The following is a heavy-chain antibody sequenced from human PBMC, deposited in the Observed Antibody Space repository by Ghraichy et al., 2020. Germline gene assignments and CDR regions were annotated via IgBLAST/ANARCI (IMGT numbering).Heavy chain of an antibody. CDR2: INHSGST. CDR3: ARGLRKPPIQLRHYYYYGMDV. CDR1: GGSFSGYY. D-gene: IGHD5-18*01. J-gene: IGHJ6*02. V-gene: IGHV4-34*01. Sequence: SETLSLTCAVYGGSFSGYYWSWIRQPPGKGLEWIGEINHSGSTNYNPSLKSRVTISVDTSKNQFSLKLSSVTAADTAVYYCARGLRKPPIQLRHYYYYGMDVWGQGTTVTVSS.